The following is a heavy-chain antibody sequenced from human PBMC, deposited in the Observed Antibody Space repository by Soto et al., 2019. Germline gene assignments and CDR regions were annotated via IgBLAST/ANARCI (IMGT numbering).Heavy chain of an antibody. J-gene: IGHJ5*02. CDR3: AHRLGQAAAGTLGWFDP. Sequence: QITLKESGPTLVKPTQTRTLTCTFSGFSLSTSGVGVGWIRQPPGKALEWLSLIYWDDDKRYSPSLKSRLTITKDTATNQVVLTMTNMDPVDTATYYCAHRLGQAAAGTLGWFDPWGQGTLVTASS. D-gene: IGHD6-13*01. CDR2: IYWDDDK. V-gene: IGHV2-5*02. CDR1: GFSLSTSGVG.